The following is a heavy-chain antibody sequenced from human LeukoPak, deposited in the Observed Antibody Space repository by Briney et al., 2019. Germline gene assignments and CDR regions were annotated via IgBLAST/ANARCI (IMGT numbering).Heavy chain of an antibody. V-gene: IGHV6-1*01. CDR2: TYYRSKWYS. Sequence: SQTLSLTCAISGDSVSSSTAACNWVRQSPSRGHERLGRTYYRSKWYSDYAVSVRGRITINPDTSKNQFSLQLSSVTPEDTAVYYCARYPTGWYLDYWGQGTLVTVSS. D-gene: IGHD6-19*01. CDR1: GDSVSSSTAA. CDR3: ARYPTGWYLDY. J-gene: IGHJ4*02.